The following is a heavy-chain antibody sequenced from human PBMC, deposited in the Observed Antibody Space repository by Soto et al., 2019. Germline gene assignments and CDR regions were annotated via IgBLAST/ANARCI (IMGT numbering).Heavy chain of an antibody. CDR2: INSDGSST. D-gene: IGHD5-18*01. Sequence: GGSLRLSCAASGFTFSSYWMHWVRQAPGKGLVWVSRINSDGSSTSYADSVKGRFTISRDNAKNTLYLQMNSLRAEDTAVYYCARVFLDTAILRYYYYGMDVWGQGTTVTVSS. J-gene: IGHJ6*02. CDR3: ARVFLDTAILRYYYYGMDV. CDR1: GFTFSSYW. V-gene: IGHV3-74*01.